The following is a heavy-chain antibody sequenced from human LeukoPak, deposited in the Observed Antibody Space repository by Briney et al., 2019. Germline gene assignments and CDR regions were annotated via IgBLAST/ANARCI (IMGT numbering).Heavy chain of an antibody. V-gene: IGHV4-59*01. CDR3: ARDLYGDSRYYFDY. CDR2: IYYSGST. D-gene: IGHD4-17*01. Sequence: SETLFLTCTVSGGSISSYYWSWIRQPPGKGLEWIGYIYYSGSTNYNPSLKSRVTISVDTSKNQFSLKLSSVTAADTAVYYCARDLYGDSRYYFDYWGQGTLVTVSS. CDR1: GGSISSYY. J-gene: IGHJ4*02.